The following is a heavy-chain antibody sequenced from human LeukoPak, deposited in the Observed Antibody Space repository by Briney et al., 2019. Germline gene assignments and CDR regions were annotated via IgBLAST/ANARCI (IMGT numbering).Heavy chain of an antibody. CDR3: ARTYGGYDY. V-gene: IGHV3-21*01. D-gene: IGHD4-23*01. J-gene: IGHJ4*02. CDR1: GFTFDDYG. CDR2: ISSSSSYI. Sequence: GGSLRLSCAASGFTFDDYGMSWVRQAPGKGLEWVSSISSSSSYIYYADSVKGRFTISRDNAKNSLYLQMNSLRAEDTAVYYCARTYGGYDYWGQGTLVTVSS.